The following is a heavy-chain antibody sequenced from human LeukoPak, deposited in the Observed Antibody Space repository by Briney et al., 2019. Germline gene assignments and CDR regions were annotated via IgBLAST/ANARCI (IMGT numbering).Heavy chain of an antibody. CDR1: GFTFSSYS. D-gene: IGHD3-22*01. Sequence: GSLRLSCAASGFTFSSYSMNWVRQAPGKGLEWVSYISSSGSTIYYADSVKGRFTISRDNAKNSLYLQMNSLRAEDTAVYYCARAEYYYDSSGYRVGDAFDIWGQGTMVTVSS. CDR2: ISSSGSTI. J-gene: IGHJ3*02. V-gene: IGHV3-48*04. CDR3: ARAEYYYDSSGYRVGDAFDI.